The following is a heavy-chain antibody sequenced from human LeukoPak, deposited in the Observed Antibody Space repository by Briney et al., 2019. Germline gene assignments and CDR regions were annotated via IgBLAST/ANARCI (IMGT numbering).Heavy chain of an antibody. CDR1: GFTFSSYA. D-gene: IGHD3-9*01. Sequence: PGGSLRLSCAASGFTFSSYAMSGVRQAPGKGLEWVSAISGSGGSTYYTDSVKGRFTISRDNSKNTLYLQMNRLRAEDTAVYYCAKGGGHYDILTHPFDYWGQGTLVTVSS. V-gene: IGHV3-23*01. CDR2: ISGSGGST. J-gene: IGHJ4*02. CDR3: AKGGGHYDILTHPFDY.